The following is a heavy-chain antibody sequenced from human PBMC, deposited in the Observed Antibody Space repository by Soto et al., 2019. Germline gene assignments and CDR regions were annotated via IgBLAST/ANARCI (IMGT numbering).Heavy chain of an antibody. CDR3: ASVPDY. V-gene: IGHV4-30-2*01. Sequence: SETLSLTCAVSGGSISSGGYSWSWIRQPPGKGLEWIGYMYHSGSTYYNPSLKSRVTISIDRSKNQFSLKLSSVTAADTAVYYCASVPDYSGQGILVTVSS. J-gene: IGHJ4*02. D-gene: IGHD2-2*01. CDR1: GGSISSGGYS. CDR2: MYHSGST.